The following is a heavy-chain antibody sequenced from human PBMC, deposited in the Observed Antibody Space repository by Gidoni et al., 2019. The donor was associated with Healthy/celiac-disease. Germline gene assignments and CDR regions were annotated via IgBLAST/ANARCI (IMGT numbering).Heavy chain of an antibody. CDR2: ISYDGSNK. V-gene: IGHV3-30-3*01. CDR1: GFPFRSYA. CDR3: ASGYYDSSGYPRADAFDI. Sequence: QVQLVESGGGVVQPGRSLRLSCAASGFPFRSYARHWVRQAPGKGLEWVAVISYDGSNKYYADSVKGRFTISRDNSKNTLYLQMNSLRAEDTAVYYCASGYYDSSGYPRADAFDIWGQGTMVTVSS. J-gene: IGHJ3*02. D-gene: IGHD3-22*01.